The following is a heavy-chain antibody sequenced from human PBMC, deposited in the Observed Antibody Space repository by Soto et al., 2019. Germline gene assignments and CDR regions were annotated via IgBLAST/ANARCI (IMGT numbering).Heavy chain of an antibody. J-gene: IGHJ4*02. V-gene: IGHV1-2*04. Sequence: SVNVSLKASGYTITGYSMHSAHQAPGQGHEWMGWINPNSGGTNYAQKFQGWVTMTRDTSISTAYMELGRLRCDDTAVYYCARSLRVVDYYDSSGYYALDYLGQGTLVTVSS. D-gene: IGHD3-22*01. CDR3: ARSLRVVDYYDSSGYYALDY. CDR1: GYTITGYS. CDR2: INPNSGGT.